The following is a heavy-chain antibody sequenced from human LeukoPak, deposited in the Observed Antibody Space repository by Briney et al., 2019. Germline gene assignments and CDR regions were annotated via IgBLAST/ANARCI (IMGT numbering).Heavy chain of an antibody. J-gene: IGHJ4*02. D-gene: IGHD2-21*01. CDR3: AKESPSLFHFDY. CDR2: IRCDGSNK. V-gene: IGHV3-30*02. Sequence: GGSLRLSCAASGFTCSTYGMHWVRQAPGKGLEWVAFIRCDGSNKYYADSVKGRFTISRDNSKNTLYLQINSLRAEDTAVYYCAKESPSLFHFDYWGQGTLVTVSS. CDR1: GFTCSTYG.